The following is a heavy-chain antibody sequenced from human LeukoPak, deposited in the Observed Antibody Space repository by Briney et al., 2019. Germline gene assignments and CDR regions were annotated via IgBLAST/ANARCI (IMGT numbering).Heavy chain of an antibody. J-gene: IGHJ6*03. CDR2: INPSGGST. CDR1: GYTFTGYY. D-gene: IGHD3-3*01. V-gene: IGHV1-46*01. Sequence: GASVKVSCKASGYTFTGYYMHWVRQAPGQGLEWMGIINPSGGSTSYAQKFQGRVTMTRDMSTSTVYMELSSLRSEDTAVYYCARETSAIFGVVSTPGYYYMDVWGKGTTVTVSS. CDR3: ARETSAIFGVVSTPGYYYMDV.